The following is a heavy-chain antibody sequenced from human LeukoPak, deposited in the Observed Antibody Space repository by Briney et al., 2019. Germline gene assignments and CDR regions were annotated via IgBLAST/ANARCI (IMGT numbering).Heavy chain of an antibody. V-gene: IGHV3-23*01. J-gene: IGHJ4*02. CDR1: GFTFTSYA. CDR3: AKDSIYTSAARVDY. CDR2: ISGDTYTT. Sequence: GASLRLSCAASGFTFTSYAMTWVRQAPGKGLEWVSPISGDTYTTYYSDSVKGRFTVSRDNSKNTLYLHMNSLGAEDTAIYYSAKDSIYTSAARVDYWGQGTLVTVSS. D-gene: IGHD6-25*01.